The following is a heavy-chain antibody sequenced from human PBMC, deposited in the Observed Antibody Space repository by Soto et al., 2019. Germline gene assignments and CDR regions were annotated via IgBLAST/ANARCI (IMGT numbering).Heavy chain of an antibody. CDR3: AKDQGSSGYGPLDY. CDR2: ISYDGSNK. Sequence: PVGSLRLSCAASGFTFSSYGMHWVRQAPGKGLEWVAVISYDGSNKYYADSVKGRLTISRDNSKNTLYLQMNSLRAEDTAVYYCAKDQGSSGYGPLDYWGQGTLVTVSS. J-gene: IGHJ4*02. D-gene: IGHD3-22*01. V-gene: IGHV3-30*18. CDR1: GFTFSSYG.